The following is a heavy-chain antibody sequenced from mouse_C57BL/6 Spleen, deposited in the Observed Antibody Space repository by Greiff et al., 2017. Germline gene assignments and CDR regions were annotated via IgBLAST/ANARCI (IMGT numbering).Heavy chain of an antibody. D-gene: IGHD2-4*01. CDR3: TRLMITSSPYYAMDY. Sequence: EVQVVESGAGLVKPGGSLKLSCAASGFTFSSYAMSWVRQTPEKRLEWVAYISSGGDYIYYADTVKGRFTISRDNARNTLYLQMSSLKSEDTAMYYCTRLMITSSPYYAMDYWGQGTSVTVSS. CDR2: ISSGGDYI. J-gene: IGHJ4*01. V-gene: IGHV5-9-1*02. CDR1: GFTFSSYA.